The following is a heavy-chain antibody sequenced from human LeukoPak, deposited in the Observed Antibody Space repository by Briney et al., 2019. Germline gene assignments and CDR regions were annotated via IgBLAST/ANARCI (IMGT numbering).Heavy chain of an antibody. D-gene: IGHD5-18*01. CDR1: GYTFTSYY. Sequence: EASVTVSCKASGYTFTSYYMHWVRQAPGQGLEWMGLINPSGSSTSYAQKFQGRVTMTRDMSTSTVYMELSSLRSEDTAVYYCARDKATATYYYYYMDVWGKGTTVTVSS. J-gene: IGHJ6*03. CDR2: INPSGSST. V-gene: IGHV1-46*01. CDR3: ARDKATATYYYYYMDV.